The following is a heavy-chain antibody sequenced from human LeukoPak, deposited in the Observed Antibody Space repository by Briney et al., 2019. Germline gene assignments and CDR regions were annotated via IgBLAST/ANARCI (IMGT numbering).Heavy chain of an antibody. V-gene: IGHV1-2*06. CDR2: INPNSGGT. CDR3: AREGLLEWFEPGYMDV. D-gene: IGHD3-3*01. Sequence: ASVKVSCKASGYTFTGYYMHWVRQAPGQGLEWMGRINPNSGGTNYAQKFQGRVTMTRDTSISTAYMELSRLRSDDTAVYYCAREGLLEWFEPGYMDVWGKGTTVTVSS. J-gene: IGHJ6*03. CDR1: GYTFTGYY.